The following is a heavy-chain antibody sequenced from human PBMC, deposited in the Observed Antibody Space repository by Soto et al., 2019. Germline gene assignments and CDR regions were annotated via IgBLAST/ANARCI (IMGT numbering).Heavy chain of an antibody. CDR3: AKDIVVVPAAMCGLDY. CDR1: GFTFSSYA. Sequence: PGGSLRLSCAASGFTFSSYAMIWVRQAPGKGLEWVSAISGSGGSTYYADSVKGRFTISRDNSKNTLYLQMNSLRAEDTAVYYCAKDIVVVPAAMCGLDYWGQGTLVTVSS. CDR2: ISGSGGST. J-gene: IGHJ4*02. V-gene: IGHV3-23*01. D-gene: IGHD2-2*01.